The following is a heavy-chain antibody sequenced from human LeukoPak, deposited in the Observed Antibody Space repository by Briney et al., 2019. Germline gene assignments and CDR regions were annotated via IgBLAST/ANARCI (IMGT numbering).Heavy chain of an antibody. D-gene: IGHD2-2*01. CDR1: GGSISSGDYY. CDR3: ARGDQLLAVDAFDI. Sequence: ETLSLTCTVSGGSISSGDYYWSWIRQPPGKGLEWIGYIYYSGSTNYNPSLKSRVTISVDTSKNQFSLKLSSVTAADTAVYYCARGDQLLAVDAFDIWGQGTMVTVSS. V-gene: IGHV4-61*08. J-gene: IGHJ3*02. CDR2: IYYSGST.